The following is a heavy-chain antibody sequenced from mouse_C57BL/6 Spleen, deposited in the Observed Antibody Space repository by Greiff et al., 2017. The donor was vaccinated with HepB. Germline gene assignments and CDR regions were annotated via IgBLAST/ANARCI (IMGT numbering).Heavy chain of an antibody. Sequence: EVKLQESGGGLVQPGESLKLSCESNEYEFPSHDMSWVRKTPEKRLELVAAINSDGGSTYYPDTMERRFIISRDNTKKTLYLQMSSLRSEDTALYYCARQMGINGNYGYFDVWGTGTTVTVSS. CDR2: INSDGGST. J-gene: IGHJ1*03. V-gene: IGHV5-2*01. CDR3: ARQMGINGNYGYFDV. CDR1: EYEFPSHD. D-gene: IGHD2-1*01.